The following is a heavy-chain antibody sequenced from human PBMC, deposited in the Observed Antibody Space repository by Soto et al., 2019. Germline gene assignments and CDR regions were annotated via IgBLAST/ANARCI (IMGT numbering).Heavy chain of an antibody. CDR1: GGSISSSNYH. D-gene: IGHD2-15*01. J-gene: IGHJ5*01. Sequence: QLQLQESGPGLVKPSETLSLTCSVSGGSISSSNYHWGWIRQPPGKGLEWIGSIYYTGSTYYNPSLKSRESTYVYTSLRQCSPRLSAVTVVDTGVYYCAKEEGCSTGGSCDWLDSGGQGHLVTASS. CDR3: AKEEGCSTGGSCDWLDS. CDR2: IYYTGST. V-gene: IGHV4-39*02.